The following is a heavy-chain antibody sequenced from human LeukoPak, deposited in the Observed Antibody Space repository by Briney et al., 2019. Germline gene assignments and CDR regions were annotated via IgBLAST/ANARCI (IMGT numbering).Heavy chain of an antibody. Sequence: GGSLRLSCAASGFTFSSYGMHSVRQAPGKGLERVAFIWYDGSNKYYGDSAKGRFTISRDNSKNTLYLQMNSLRAEDTAVYYCAREGVRFLFDPWGQGTLVTVSS. CDR1: GFTFSSYG. J-gene: IGHJ5*02. CDR2: IWYDGSNK. D-gene: IGHD3-3*01. CDR3: AREGVRFLFDP. V-gene: IGHV3-33*08.